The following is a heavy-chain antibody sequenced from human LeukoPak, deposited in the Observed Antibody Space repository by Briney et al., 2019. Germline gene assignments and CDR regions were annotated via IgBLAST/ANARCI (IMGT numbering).Heavy chain of an antibody. CDR1: GFTVSSNY. CDR3: ARGRPGHYFDY. J-gene: IGHJ4*02. V-gene: IGHV3-53*01. CDR2: AYVSGDT. Sequence: GGSLRLSCAASGFTVSSNYMTWVRQAPGKGPEWVSVAYVSGDTFYADSVKGRFTISRDNSKNTLYLQMNNLRADDTALYYCARGRPGHYFDYWGQGTLVTVST.